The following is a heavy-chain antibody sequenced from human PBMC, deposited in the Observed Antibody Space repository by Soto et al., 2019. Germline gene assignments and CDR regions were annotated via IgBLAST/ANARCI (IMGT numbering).Heavy chain of an antibody. J-gene: IGHJ6*03. Sequence: SVKVSCKASGGTFSSYTISSVRQAPGQGHEWIARIIPIRGIANHAQKFQGRVTITADKSTSTAYMELSSLRTADTAFNYGARGKTYKWKYEGPYYYHYMDVWGKGTTVTVSS. D-gene: IGHD1-20*01. CDR2: IIPIRGIA. CDR1: GGTFSSYT. CDR3: ARGKTYKWKYEGPYYYHYMDV. V-gene: IGHV1-69*02.